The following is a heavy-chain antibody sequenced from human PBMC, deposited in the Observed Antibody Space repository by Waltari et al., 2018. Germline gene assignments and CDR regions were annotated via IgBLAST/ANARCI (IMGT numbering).Heavy chain of an antibody. CDR1: GGSISSSSYY. CDR2: IYYSGST. J-gene: IGHJ3*02. CDR3: ARGYFDWLLAFDI. Sequence: QLQLQESGPGLVKPSETLSLTCTVSGGSISSSSYYWGWIRQPPGKGLEWIGSIYYSGSTSYNPSLKSRVTISVDTSKNQFSLKLSSVTAADTAVYYCARGYFDWLLAFDIWGQGTMVTVSS. D-gene: IGHD3-9*01. V-gene: IGHV4-39*07.